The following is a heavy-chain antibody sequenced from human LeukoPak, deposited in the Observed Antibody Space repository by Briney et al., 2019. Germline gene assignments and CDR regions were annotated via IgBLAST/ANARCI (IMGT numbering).Heavy chain of an antibody. CDR1: GYSFSGHY. V-gene: IGHV1-2*02. CDR3: AREGLALGYCTSTSCYRYFQH. Sequence: ASVKVSCKASGYSFSGHYMHWVRQAPGQGPEWMGWISPNSGGTNYAQKFQGRVTMTRDTSISTAYMELSRLRSDDTAVYYCAREGLALGYCTSTSCYRYFQHWGQGTLVTVSS. D-gene: IGHD2-2*02. CDR2: ISPNSGGT. J-gene: IGHJ1*01.